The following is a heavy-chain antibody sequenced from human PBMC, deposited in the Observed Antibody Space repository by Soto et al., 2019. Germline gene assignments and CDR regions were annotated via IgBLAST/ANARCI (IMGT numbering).Heavy chain of an antibody. V-gene: IGHV4-61*01. CDR1: GGSVISGSYY. CDR2: IHYSGST. CDR3: ARGPTVNYYYGMDV. J-gene: IGHJ6*02. D-gene: IGHD2-21*02. Sequence: SETLSLTCTVAGGSVISGSYYWNWIRLPPGKGLEWIGYIHYSGSTDYNPTLKSRVAISVDTSKSQFSLKLSSVTAADTAVYYCARGPTVNYYYGMDVWGQGTTVTVSS.